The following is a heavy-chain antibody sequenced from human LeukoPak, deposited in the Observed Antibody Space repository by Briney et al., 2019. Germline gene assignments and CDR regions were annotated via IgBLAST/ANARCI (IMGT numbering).Heavy chain of an antibody. CDR3: ARDTPSFDI. J-gene: IGHJ3*02. CDR2: ISAYNGNT. V-gene: IGHV1-18*01. Sequence: ASVKVSCKTSGYTFTSYGISWVRHAPGHRLEWMGWISAYNGNTNYAQKLQGRVTMTTDTSTSTAYMELRSLRSEDTAVYYCARDTPSFDIWGQGKMVTVSS. CDR1: GYTFTSYG.